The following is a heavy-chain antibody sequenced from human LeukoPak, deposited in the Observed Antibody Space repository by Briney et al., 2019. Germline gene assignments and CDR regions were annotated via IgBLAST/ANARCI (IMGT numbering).Heavy chain of an antibody. CDR1: GYTFIRYD. V-gene: IGHV1-8*03. J-gene: IGHJ6*03. CDR3: ARAPDRRYYDPVMDA. D-gene: IGHD3-3*01. Sequence: ASVKVSCKASGYTFIRYDINWVRQASGQGLEWMGWIHPNNGDAGYAQKFQGRVTITRNTSISTAYMELSSLRSEDTAVYYCARAPDRRYYDPVMDAWGKGTTVTVSS. CDR2: IHPNNGDA.